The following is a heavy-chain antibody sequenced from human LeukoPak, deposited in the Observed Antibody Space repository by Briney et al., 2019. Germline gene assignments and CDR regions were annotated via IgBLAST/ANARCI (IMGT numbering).Heavy chain of an antibody. D-gene: IGHD5-12*01. CDR1: GGTFSSYA. CDR3: ARGRSGYDLDY. Sequence: SVKVSCKASGGTFSSYAISWVRQAPGQGLEWMGRIIPILGIANYAQKFQGRVTITADKSTSTAYMELSSLRSEDTAVYYCARGRSGYDLDYWGQGTLVTVSS. CDR2: IIPILGIA. V-gene: IGHV1-69*04. J-gene: IGHJ4*02.